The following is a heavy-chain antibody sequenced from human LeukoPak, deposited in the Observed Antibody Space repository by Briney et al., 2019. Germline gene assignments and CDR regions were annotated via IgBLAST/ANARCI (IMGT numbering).Heavy chain of an antibody. J-gene: IGHJ4*02. V-gene: IGHV3-21*01. CDR3: ATNSGKRFDY. D-gene: IGHD1-1*01. Sequence: GGSLRLSCAASGFTFSSYSMNWVRQAPGKGLEWVSSISSSSSYIYYADSVKGRFTISRDNAKNSLYLQMNSLRVEDTAVYYCATNSGKRFDYWGQGTLVTVSS. CDR2: ISSSSSYI. CDR1: GFTFSSYS.